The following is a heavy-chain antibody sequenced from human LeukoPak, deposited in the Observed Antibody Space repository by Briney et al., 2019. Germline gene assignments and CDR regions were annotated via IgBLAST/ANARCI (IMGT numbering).Heavy chain of an antibody. CDR3: ARLYSYYYDSSGYPDY. CDR1: GGSISSGSYY. V-gene: IGHV4-61*02. D-gene: IGHD3-22*01. J-gene: IGHJ4*02. CDR2: IYTSGST. Sequence: SETLSLTCTVSGGSISSGSYYWSWIRQPAGKGLEWIGRIYTSGSTNYNPSLKSRVTISVDTSKNQFSLKLSSVTAADTAVYYCARLYSYYYDSSGYPDYWGQGTLVTVSS.